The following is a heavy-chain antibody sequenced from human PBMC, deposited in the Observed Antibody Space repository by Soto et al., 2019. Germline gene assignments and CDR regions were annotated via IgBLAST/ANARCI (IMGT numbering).Heavy chain of an antibody. J-gene: IGHJ6*02. CDR3: ARWTSLYYYGMDV. CDR2: INHSGST. Sequence: SETLSLTCAVYGGSFSGYYWSWIRQPPGKGLEWIGEINHSGSTNYNPSLKSRVTISVDTSKNQFSLKLSSVTAADTAVYYCARWTSLYYYGMDVWGQGTTVTVSS. V-gene: IGHV4-34*01. CDR1: GGSFSGYY.